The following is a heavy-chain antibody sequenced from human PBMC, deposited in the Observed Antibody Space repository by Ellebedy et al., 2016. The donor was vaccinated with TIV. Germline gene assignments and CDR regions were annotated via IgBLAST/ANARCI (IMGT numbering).Heavy chain of an antibody. CDR1: NFAFDGAW. CDR3: ARVGAILFDY. J-gene: IGHJ4*02. Sequence: GESLKISCVASNFAFDGAWMNWIRQAPGKGLEWVSYISSSSSTIYYADSVKGRFTISRDNAKNSLYLQMNSLRAEDTAVYYCARVGAILFDYWGQGTLVTVSS. CDR2: ISSSSSTI. D-gene: IGHD1-26*01. V-gene: IGHV3-48*04.